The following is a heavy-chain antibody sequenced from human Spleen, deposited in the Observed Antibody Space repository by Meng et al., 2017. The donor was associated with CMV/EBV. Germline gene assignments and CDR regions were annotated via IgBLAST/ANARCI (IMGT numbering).Heavy chain of an antibody. V-gene: IGHV3-48*03. CDR1: GFTFSVYD. CDR2: IRSSGNTI. CDR3: AREGDCRSSSCFGRDAFDL. Sequence: GGSLRLSCAASGFTFSVYDMNWVRQAPGKGLEWVSYIRSSGNTIHYADSVKGRFTISRDNAKNSLYLQMSSLRAEDTSVYYCAREGDCRSSSCFGRDAFDLWGQGTMVTVSS. J-gene: IGHJ3*01. D-gene: IGHD2-2*01.